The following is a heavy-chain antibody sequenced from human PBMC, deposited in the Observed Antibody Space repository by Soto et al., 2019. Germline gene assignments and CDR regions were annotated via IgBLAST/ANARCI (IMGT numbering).Heavy chain of an antibody. CDR3: ARDGESPGGMDV. CDR2: IIPIFGTA. D-gene: IGHD7-27*01. J-gene: IGHJ6*02. V-gene: IGHV1-69*13. CDR1: GGTFSSYA. Sequence: AASVKVSCKASGGTFSSYAISWVRQAPGQGLEWMGGIIPIFGTANYAQKFQGRVTITADGSTSTAYMELSSLRSEDTAVYYCARDGESPGGMDVWGQGTTVTVSS.